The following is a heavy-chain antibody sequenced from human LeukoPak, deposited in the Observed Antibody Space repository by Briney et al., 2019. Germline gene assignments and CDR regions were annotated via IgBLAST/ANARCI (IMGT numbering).Heavy chain of an antibody. CDR1: GFTFSSYA. Sequence: PGGSLRLSCAASGFTFSSYAMRWVRQAPGKGPEWVAVIEYDENRKYYEDSVKGRFTISRDNSKNMLYLQINSLTTEDTAVYYCARGYGENSDYHLKYWGQGTLVTVSS. J-gene: IGHJ4*02. V-gene: IGHV3-30*04. CDR3: ARGYGENSDYHLKY. D-gene: IGHD4-11*01. CDR2: IEYDENRK.